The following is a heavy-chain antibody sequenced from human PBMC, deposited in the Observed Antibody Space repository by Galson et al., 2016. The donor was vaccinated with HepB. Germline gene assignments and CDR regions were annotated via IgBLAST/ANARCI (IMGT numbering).Heavy chain of an antibody. V-gene: IGHV2-5*02. Sequence: PALVKPTQTLTLTCTFSGFSLNTGVVGVGWLRQPPGKALEWLAHIYGDGDKRFTPSLKARLTLATDTSKNQVVLTLTNMNTADSATYFCSHTLRSATFDFWGQGTLVTVSS. CDR1: GFSLNTGVVG. J-gene: IGHJ4*02. D-gene: IGHD6-19*01. CDR2: IYGDGDK. CDR3: SHTLRSATFDF.